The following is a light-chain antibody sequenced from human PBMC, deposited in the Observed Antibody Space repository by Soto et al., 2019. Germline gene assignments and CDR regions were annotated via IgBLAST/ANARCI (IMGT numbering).Light chain of an antibody. CDR3: QQYGISPPEFA. V-gene: IGKV3-20*01. Sequence: EIVLTQSPGTLSLSPGERATLSCRASRSVSTTYTAWYQQKPGQAPRLLIYGASSRATGIPDRFSGSGSGTDFTLTISRLEPEDFAVYYCQQYGISPPEFAFDQGTKLEI. CDR2: GAS. CDR1: RSVSTTY. J-gene: IGKJ2*01.